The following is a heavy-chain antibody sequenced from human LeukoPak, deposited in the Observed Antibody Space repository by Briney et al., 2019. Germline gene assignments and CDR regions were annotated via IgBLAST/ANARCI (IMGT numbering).Heavy chain of an antibody. CDR2: IYHSGST. D-gene: IGHD1-26*01. Sequence: SETLSLTCTVSGYSISSGYYWGWIRQPPGKGLEWIGSIYHSGSTYYNPSLKSRVTISVDTSKNQFSLKLSSVTAADTAMYYCARISGSSRNFDYWGQGTLVTVSS. V-gene: IGHV4-38-2*02. CDR3: ARISGSSRNFDY. CDR1: GYSISSGYY. J-gene: IGHJ4*02.